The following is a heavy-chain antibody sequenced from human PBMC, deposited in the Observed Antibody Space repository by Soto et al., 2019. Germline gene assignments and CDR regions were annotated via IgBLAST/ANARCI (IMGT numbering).Heavy chain of an antibody. Sequence: QVKMQESGPGLVKPSQTLSLTCTVSGGSIHSGGYYWTWIRQHPGKGLEWIGNIYFTGSTYYNPSLKSRITISVDTSKNQFSLKLNSVTDADTAVYYCVREAATLVNNRYDYYGLDVWGQGTTVTVSS. CDR2: IYFTGST. CDR1: GGSIHSGGYY. J-gene: IGHJ6*02. D-gene: IGHD6-13*01. CDR3: VREAATLVNNRYDYYGLDV. V-gene: IGHV4-31*03.